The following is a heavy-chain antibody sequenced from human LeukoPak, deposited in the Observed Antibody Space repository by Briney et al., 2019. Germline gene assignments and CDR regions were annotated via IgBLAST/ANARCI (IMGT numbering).Heavy chain of an antibody. Sequence: SETLSLTCAVYGGSFSGYYWSWIRQPPGKGLEWIGYIYTSGSTNYNPSLKSRVTISVDTSKNQFSLKLSSVTAADTAVYYCARGGRGSGYYRNYYYYYMDVWGKGTTVTVSS. J-gene: IGHJ6*03. V-gene: IGHV4-4*09. CDR2: IYTSGST. D-gene: IGHD3-3*01. CDR3: ARGGRGSGYYRNYYYYYMDV. CDR1: GGSFSGYY.